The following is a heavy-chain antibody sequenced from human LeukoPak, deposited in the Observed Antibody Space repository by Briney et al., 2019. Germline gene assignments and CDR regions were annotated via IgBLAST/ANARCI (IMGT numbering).Heavy chain of an antibody. CDR1: GYTFRSYG. CDR3: ARVIHLVYYNMDV. Sequence: ASVKVSCKASGYTFRSYGINWVRQAPGQGLEWMGWIDPYNGNTNYAQKSQGRVTMTTDASTNTAYMELRSLRSDDTAVYYCARVIHLVYYNMDVWGKGTTVTVSS. J-gene: IGHJ6*03. V-gene: IGHV1-18*01. CDR2: IDPYNGNT. D-gene: IGHD5-18*01.